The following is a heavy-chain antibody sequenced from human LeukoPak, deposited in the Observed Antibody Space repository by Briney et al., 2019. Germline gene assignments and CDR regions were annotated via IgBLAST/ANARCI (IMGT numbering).Heavy chain of an antibody. Sequence: SVKVSCKVSGGTFSSYGFTWVRRAPGQGLEWLGGITPLLEATNYAEKFQGRVTITADDSTNSLYMELNSLTSEDTAVYYCARGMRGGVLPQLDWSREDNDHLYYGLDVWGKGTAVTV. J-gene: IGHJ6*04. CDR3: ARGMRGGVLPQLDWSREDNDHLYYGLDV. V-gene: IGHV1-69*01. D-gene: IGHD3-9*01. CDR2: ITPLLEAT. CDR1: GGTFSSYG.